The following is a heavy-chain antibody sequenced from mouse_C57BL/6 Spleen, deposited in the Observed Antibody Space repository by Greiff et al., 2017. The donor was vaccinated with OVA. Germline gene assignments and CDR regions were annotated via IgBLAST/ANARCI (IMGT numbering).Heavy chain of an antibody. CDR1: GYAFSSSW. D-gene: IGHD2-4*01. Sequence: QVQLQQSGPELVKPGASVQISCKASGYAFSSSWMNWVKQRPGTGLEWIGRIYPGDGDTNYNGKFKGKATLTADKSSSTAYMQLSSLTSEDSAVDCCARGPYDYDGAWFAYWGQGTLVTVSA. J-gene: IGHJ3*01. V-gene: IGHV1-82*01. CDR3: ARGPYDYDGAWFAY. CDR2: IYPGDGDT.